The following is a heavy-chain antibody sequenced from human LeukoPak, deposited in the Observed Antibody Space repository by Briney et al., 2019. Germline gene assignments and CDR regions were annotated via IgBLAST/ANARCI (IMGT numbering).Heavy chain of an antibody. CDR1: GFTFSSYG. Sequence: PGGSLRLSCAASGFTFSSYGMHWVRQAPGKGLEWVAFIRYDGSNKYYADSVKGRFTISRDNSKNTLYLQMNSLRAEDTAVYYCAKDTRPIVVVPAAMRPDYWGQGTLVTVSS. CDR3: AKDTRPIVVVPAAMRPDY. J-gene: IGHJ4*02. CDR2: IRYDGSNK. V-gene: IGHV3-30*02. D-gene: IGHD2-2*01.